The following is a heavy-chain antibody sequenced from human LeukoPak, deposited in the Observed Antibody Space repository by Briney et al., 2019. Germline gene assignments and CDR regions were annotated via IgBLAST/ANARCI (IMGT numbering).Heavy chain of an antibody. D-gene: IGHD4-17*01. V-gene: IGHV3-11*04. CDR2: ISSSGSTI. CDR1: GFTFSDYY. J-gene: IGHJ4*02. CDR3: ASEVTTAYESDY. Sequence: GGSLRLSCAASGFTFSDYYMSWIRQASGKGLEWVSYISSSGSTIYYADSVKGRFTISRDNAKNSLYLQMNSLRAEDTVVYYCASEVTTAYESDYWGQGTLVTVSS.